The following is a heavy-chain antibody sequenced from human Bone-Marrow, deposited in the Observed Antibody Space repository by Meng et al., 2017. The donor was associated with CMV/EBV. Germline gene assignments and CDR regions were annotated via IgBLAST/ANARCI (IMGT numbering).Heavy chain of an antibody. CDR2: ISSNGGST. V-gene: IGHV3-64*02. CDR1: GFTFSSYA. J-gene: IGHJ4*02. Sequence: GGSLRLSCAASGFTFSSYAMHWVRQAPGKGLEYVSAISSNGGSTYYADSVKGRFTISRDNSKNTLYLQMGSLRAEDMAVYYCARVTTVTTPYWGQRTLVTVSS. D-gene: IGHD4-11*01. CDR3: ARVTTVTTPY.